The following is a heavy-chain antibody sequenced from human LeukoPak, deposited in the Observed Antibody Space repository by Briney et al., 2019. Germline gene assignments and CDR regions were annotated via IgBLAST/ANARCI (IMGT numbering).Heavy chain of an antibody. CDR3: ARVTGYMIEDYFDY. D-gene: IGHD3-22*01. Sequence: ASVKVSCKASGYTFTGYYMHWVRQAPGQGLEWMGWINPNSGGTYYAQKFQGRVTMTSDTSISTAYMELSRLRSDNTAVYYCARVTGYMIEDYFDYWGQGTLVTVSS. CDR1: GYTFTGYY. J-gene: IGHJ4*02. V-gene: IGHV1-2*02. CDR2: INPNSGGT.